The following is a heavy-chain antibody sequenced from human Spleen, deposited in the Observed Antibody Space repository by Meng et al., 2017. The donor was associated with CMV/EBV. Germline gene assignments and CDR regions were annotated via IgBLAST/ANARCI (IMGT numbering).Heavy chain of an antibody. D-gene: IGHD2-8*02. Sequence: GGSLRLSCAASGFSFDDYGMSWVRQAPGKGLEWVSGINWNGYNAEYADSVKGRFTISRDNAKNTLYLQMKSLRAEDTALYYCVTYYADIVLGPFDIWGQGTVVTVSS. J-gene: IGHJ3*02. CDR1: GFSFDDYG. V-gene: IGHV3-20*04. CDR2: INWNGYNA. CDR3: VTYYADIVLGPFDI.